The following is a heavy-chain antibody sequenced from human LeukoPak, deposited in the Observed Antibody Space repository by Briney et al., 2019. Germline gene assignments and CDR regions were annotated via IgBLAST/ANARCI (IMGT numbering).Heavy chain of an antibody. CDR2: IRYDGSNK. CDR3: ANRRTTGTTADY. CDR1: GFTFSSYG. V-gene: IGHV3-30*02. Sequence: PGGSLRLSCAASGFTFSSYGMHWVRQAPGKGLEWVAFIRYDGSNKYYADSVKGRFTTSRDNSKNTLYLQMNSLRAEDTAVYYCANRRTTGTTADYWGQGTLVTVSS. D-gene: IGHD1-1*01. J-gene: IGHJ4*02.